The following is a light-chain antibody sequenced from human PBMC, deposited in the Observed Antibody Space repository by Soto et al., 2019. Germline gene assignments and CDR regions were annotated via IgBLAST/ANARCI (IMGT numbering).Light chain of an antibody. CDR2: GAS. J-gene: IGKJ2*01. CDR1: QSVSSN. CDR3: QQYNNWPPGKYT. Sequence: EIMMTQSPATLSVSPGERATLSCRASQSVSSNLAWYQRNPGQAPRLLISGASPRATGIPARFSGSGSGTEFTLTISSLQSEDFAVYYCQQYNNWPPGKYTFGQGTKLEIK. V-gene: IGKV3-15*01.